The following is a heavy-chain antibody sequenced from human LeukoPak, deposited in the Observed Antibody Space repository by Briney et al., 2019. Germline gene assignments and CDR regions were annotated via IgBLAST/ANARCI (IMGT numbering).Heavy chain of an antibody. D-gene: IGHD7-27*01. CDR3: TRSTGDRSFFDY. V-gene: IGHV3-74*01. CDR1: GFTFSSYW. Sequence: GGSLRLSCAASGFTFSSYWMHWVRHAPGKGVVWFSRINSDGSSTRYADSVKGRITRYADSVKGRITISRDNAKNTLYLQMSSLRAEDTAVYYCTRSTGDRSFFDYWGQGTLVTVSS. J-gene: IGHJ4*02. CDR2: INSDGSSTRYADSVKGRIT.